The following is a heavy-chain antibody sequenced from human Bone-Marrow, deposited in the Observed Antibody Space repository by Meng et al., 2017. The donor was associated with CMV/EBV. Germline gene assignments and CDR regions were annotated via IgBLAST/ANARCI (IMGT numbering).Heavy chain of an antibody. V-gene: IGHV5-51*01. Sequence: KVSCKGSGYSFTSYWIGWVRQMPGKGLEWMGIIYPGDSDTRYSPSFQGQVTISADKSISTAYLQWSSLKASDTAVYYCARRTLPEYYFDYWGQGTLVTVSS. CDR3: ARRTLPEYYFDY. CDR1: GYSFTSYW. CDR2: IYPGDSDT. D-gene: IGHD1-14*01. J-gene: IGHJ4*02.